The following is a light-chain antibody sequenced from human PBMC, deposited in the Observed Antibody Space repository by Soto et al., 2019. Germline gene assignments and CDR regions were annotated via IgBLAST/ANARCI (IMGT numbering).Light chain of an antibody. CDR2: LGS. V-gene: IGKV2-28*01. Sequence: DIVMTQSPLSLPVTPGEPASISCRSSQSLLHSNGYNYLDWYLQKRGQSPQLLIYLGSNRASGVPDRFSGSGSGTDVTLKISRVEAEDVGVYYCMQALQTPYTFGQGTKMEIK. J-gene: IGKJ2*01. CDR3: MQALQTPYT. CDR1: QSLLHSNGYNY.